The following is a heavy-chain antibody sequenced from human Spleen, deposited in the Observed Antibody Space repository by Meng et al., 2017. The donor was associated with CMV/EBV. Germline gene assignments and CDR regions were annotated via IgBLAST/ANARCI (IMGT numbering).Heavy chain of an antibody. D-gene: IGHD6-13*01. Sequence: YTFTGYYMHWVRQATGQGLEWMGWINPNSGGTNYAQKFQGRVTMTRDTSISTAYMELSRLRSDDTAVYYCARVRDLYSSWYGLWDYWGQGTLVTVSS. CDR1: YTFTGYY. J-gene: IGHJ4*02. CDR2: INPNSGGT. V-gene: IGHV1-2*02. CDR3: ARVRDLYSSWYGLWDY.